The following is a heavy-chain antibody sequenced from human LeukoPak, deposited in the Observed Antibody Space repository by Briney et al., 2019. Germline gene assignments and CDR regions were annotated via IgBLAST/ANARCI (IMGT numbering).Heavy chain of an antibody. D-gene: IGHD1-26*01. V-gene: IGHV3-21*01. CDR1: AFSFSNYN. Sequence: GGSLRLSCAASAFSFSNYNMNWVRQAPGKALEWVSSITSSGAYIFYADSVRGRFTISRDNAKDSLYLQMNSLGPEDTAVYYCARDPYSGNYGNYYYYYMDVWGKGTTVTISS. CDR2: ITSSGAYI. J-gene: IGHJ6*03. CDR3: ARDPYSGNYGNYYYYYMDV.